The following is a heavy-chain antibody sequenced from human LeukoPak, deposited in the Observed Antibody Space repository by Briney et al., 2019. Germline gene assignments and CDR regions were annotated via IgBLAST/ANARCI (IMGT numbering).Heavy chain of an antibody. CDR3: ARGYSGYDGGYYFDY. CDR2: MNPNSGNT. D-gene: IGHD5-12*01. Sequence: ASVKVSCKASGYTFTSYDINWVRQATGQGLEWMGWMNPNSGNTGYAQKFQGRVTITRNTSISTAYMELSSLRSEDTVVYYCARGYSGYDGGYYFDYWGQGTLVTVSS. CDR1: GYTFTSYD. J-gene: IGHJ4*02. V-gene: IGHV1-8*03.